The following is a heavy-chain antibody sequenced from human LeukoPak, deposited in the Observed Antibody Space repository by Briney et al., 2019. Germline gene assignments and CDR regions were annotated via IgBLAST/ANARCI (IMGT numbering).Heavy chain of an antibody. CDR1: GFTFSSYS. CDR2: ISSSSSTI. Sequence: GGSLRLSCAASGFTFSSYSMNWVRQAPGKGLEWVSYISSSSSTIYYADSVKGRFTISRDNAKNSLYLQMNSLRAEDTAVYYCWGATGDALYYYYYMDVWGKGTTVTASS. J-gene: IGHJ6*03. CDR3: WGATGDALYYYYYMDV. D-gene: IGHD5-12*01. V-gene: IGHV3-48*04.